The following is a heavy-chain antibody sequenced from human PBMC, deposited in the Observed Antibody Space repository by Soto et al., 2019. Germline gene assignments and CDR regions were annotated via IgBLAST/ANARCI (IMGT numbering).Heavy chain of an antibody. V-gene: IGHV1-18*03. CDR2: ITPYNGNT. CDR3: ARFRDCTGSTCDPSFGFDL. J-gene: IGHJ3*01. Sequence: QVQLVQSGPEVKKPGASVKVSCRASGYTFSTHGLSWVRQAPGQGLEWMGWITPYNGNTNYEQKLRGRLTMTTDTSTNTGYMEVRSLRSDDMAVYYCARFRDCTGSTCDPSFGFDLWGPGTVVTVSS. CDR1: GYTFSTHG. D-gene: IGHD2-8*02.